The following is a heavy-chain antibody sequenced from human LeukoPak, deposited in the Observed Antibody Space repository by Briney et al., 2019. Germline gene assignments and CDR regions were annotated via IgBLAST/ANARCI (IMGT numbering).Heavy chain of an antibody. Sequence: GASVKVSCKASGYTFTGYYMHWVRQAPGQGLEWMGWINPNSGGTNYAQKFQGRVTMTRDTSISTAYMELSRLRSDDTAVYYCARSAYGSSSVFWFDPWGQGTLVTVSS. CDR1: GYTFTGYY. CDR2: INPNSGGT. CDR3: ARSAYGSSSVFWFDP. V-gene: IGHV1-2*02. J-gene: IGHJ5*02. D-gene: IGHD6-6*01.